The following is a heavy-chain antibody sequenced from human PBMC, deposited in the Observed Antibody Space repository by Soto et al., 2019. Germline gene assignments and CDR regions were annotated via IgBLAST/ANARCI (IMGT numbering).Heavy chain of an antibody. CDR2: VYYSGST. Sequence: PSETLSLTCTVSGGSISSTSYYWGWIRQPPGKGLEWIGNVYYSGSTYYNPSLKSRVTISVDTSKNQFSLKLSSVTAADTAVYYCARHILSGNYQASFDCWGQGTPVTVSS. CDR3: ARHILSGNYQASFDC. J-gene: IGHJ4*02. V-gene: IGHV4-39*01. D-gene: IGHD1-26*01. CDR1: GGSISSTSYY.